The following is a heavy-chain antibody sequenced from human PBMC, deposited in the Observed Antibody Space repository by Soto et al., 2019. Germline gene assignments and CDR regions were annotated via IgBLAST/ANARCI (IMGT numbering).Heavy chain of an antibody. CDR2: IYYSGST. D-gene: IGHD3-10*01. CDR1: GGSVTRYY. J-gene: IGHJ6*02. V-gene: IGHV4-59*02. CDR3: ARALYGSGVLDV. Sequence: SETLSLTCTVSGGSVTRYYWSCIRQPPGKTLEWIGTIYYSGSTNYNPSLKSRVTISVDTSKNQFSLKLGSVTAADTAVYFCARALYGSGVLDVWGQGTTVTVSS.